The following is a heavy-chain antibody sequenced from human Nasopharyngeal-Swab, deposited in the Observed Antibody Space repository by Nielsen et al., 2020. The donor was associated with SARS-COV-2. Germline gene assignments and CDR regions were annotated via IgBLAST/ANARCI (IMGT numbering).Heavy chain of an antibody. V-gene: IGHV3-30*03. CDR2: ISYDGSNK. Sequence: GESLKISCAASGFTFSSYGMHWVRQAPGKGLEWVAVISYDGSNKYCADSVKGRFTISRDNSKNTLYLQMNSLRAEDTAVYYCARDRDGWERRDAFDIWGQGTMVTVSS. D-gene: IGHD1-26*01. J-gene: IGHJ3*02. CDR3: ARDRDGWERRDAFDI. CDR1: GFTFSSYG.